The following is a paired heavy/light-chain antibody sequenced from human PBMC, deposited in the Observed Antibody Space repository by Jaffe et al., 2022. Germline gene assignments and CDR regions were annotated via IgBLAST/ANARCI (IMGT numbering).Light chain of an antibody. J-gene: IGKJ4*01. V-gene: IGKV3-20*01. CDR1: QSVSSSY. Sequence: EIVLTQSPGTLSLSPGERATLSCRASQSVSSSYLAWYQQKPGQAPRLLIYGASSRATGIPDRFSGSGSGTDFTLTISRLEPEDFAVYYCQQYGSSGLTFGGGTKVEIK. CDR2: GAS. CDR3: QQYGSSGLT.
Heavy chain of an antibody. J-gene: IGHJ4*02. V-gene: IGHV1-69*01. Sequence: QVQLVQSGAEVKKPGSSVKVSCKASGGTFSSYAISWVRQAPGQGLEWMGGIIPIFGTANYAQKFQGRVTITADESTSTAYMELSSLRSEDTAVYYCARAGLYYDFWSGYPDPFDYWGQGTLVTVSS. CDR2: IIPIFGTA. D-gene: IGHD3-3*01. CDR1: GGTFSSYA. CDR3: ARAGLYYDFWSGYPDPFDY.